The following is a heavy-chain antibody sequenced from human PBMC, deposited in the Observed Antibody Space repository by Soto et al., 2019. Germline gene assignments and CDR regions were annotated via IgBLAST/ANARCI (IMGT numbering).Heavy chain of an antibody. CDR3: ARGLHSLFDY. Sequence: XGSLRLSFAASGFTFSNYGMHWVRQAPGKGLEWVAVIWYDGNNKYYADSVKGRFTISRDNSNNTLYVQMTSLRAEDTAVYYCARGLHSLFDYWGQGTLVTVSS. CDR1: GFTFSNYG. V-gene: IGHV3-33*01. CDR2: IWYDGNNK. D-gene: IGHD2-21*01. J-gene: IGHJ4*02.